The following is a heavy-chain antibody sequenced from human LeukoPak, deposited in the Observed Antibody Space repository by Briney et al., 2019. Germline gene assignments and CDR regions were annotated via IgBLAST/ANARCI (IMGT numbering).Heavy chain of an antibody. CDR3: AREGWHSSSWYWDYYGMDV. CDR2: TYYRSKWYN. J-gene: IGHJ6*02. Sequence: SQTLSLTCAISGDSVSSNSAAWNWIRQSPSRGLEWLGRTYYRSKWYNDYAVSVKSRITINPDTSKNQFSLQLNSVTPEDTAVYYCAREGWHSSSWYWDYYGMDVWGQGTTVTVSS. V-gene: IGHV6-1*01. CDR1: GDSVSSNSAA. D-gene: IGHD6-13*01.